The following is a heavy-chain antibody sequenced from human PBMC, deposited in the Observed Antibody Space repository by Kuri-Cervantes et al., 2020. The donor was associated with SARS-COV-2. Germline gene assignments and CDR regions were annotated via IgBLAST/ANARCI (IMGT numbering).Heavy chain of an antibody. CDR3: ARDGDIVVVADAFDI. J-gene: IGHJ3*02. D-gene: IGHD2-15*01. V-gene: IGHV3-49*04. CDR2: IRSKAYGGTT. CDR1: GFTFGDYA. Sequence: GESLKISCTASGFTFGDYAMSWVRQAPGKGLEWVGFIRSKAYGGTTEYAASVKGRFTISRDDSKNTLYLQMNSLRAEDTAVYYCARDGDIVVVADAFDIWGQGTMVTVSS.